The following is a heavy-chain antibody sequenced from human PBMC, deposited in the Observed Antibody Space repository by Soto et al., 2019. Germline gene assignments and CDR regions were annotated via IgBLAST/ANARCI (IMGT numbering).Heavy chain of an antibody. D-gene: IGHD6-13*01. J-gene: IGHJ4*02. CDR3: AKDLGIKQQLLLVLDY. CDR2: ISYDGSNK. V-gene: IGHV3-30*18. Sequence: PGGSLRLSCAASGLTFSSFGMHWVRQAPGKGLEWVAVISYDGSNKYYADSVKGRFTISRDNSKNTLYLQMNSLRAEDTAVYYCAKDLGIKQQLLLVLDYWGQGTLVTVSS. CDR1: GLTFSSFG.